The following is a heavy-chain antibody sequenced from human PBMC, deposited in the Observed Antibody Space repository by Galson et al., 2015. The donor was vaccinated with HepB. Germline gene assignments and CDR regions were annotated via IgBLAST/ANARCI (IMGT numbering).Heavy chain of an antibody. D-gene: IGHD2-15*01. V-gene: IGHV3-15*07. CDR3: TTVMWYGPRC. J-gene: IGHJ4*02. CDR2: IKSKADGGTT. CDR1: GFTLSNAW. Sequence: SLRLSCAASGFTLSNAWMNWVRQAPGKGLEWVGRIKSKADGGTTDYIVPVKDRFIISRDYSKDTLYLQMHSLKTEDTAVYYCTTVMWYGPRCWCQGTLVTVSP.